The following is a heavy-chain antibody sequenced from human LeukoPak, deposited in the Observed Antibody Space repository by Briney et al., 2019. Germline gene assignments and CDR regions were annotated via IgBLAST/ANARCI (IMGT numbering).Heavy chain of an antibody. J-gene: IGHJ4*02. V-gene: IGHV3-23*01. CDR2: VSADGDYT. Sequence: GGPLRLSCAASGFTFNSYAMSWVRQAPGQGLEWVSAVSADGDYTYYADSVKGRFSISRDNSKNTLYLQMNSLRVGDTAVYYCAKRRYCDDINCRDFDCWGQGTLVTVSS. D-gene: IGHD2-15*01. CDR3: AKRRYCDDINCRDFDC. CDR1: GFTFNSYA.